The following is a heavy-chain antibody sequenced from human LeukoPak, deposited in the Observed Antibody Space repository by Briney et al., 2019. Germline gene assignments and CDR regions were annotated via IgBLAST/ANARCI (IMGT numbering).Heavy chain of an antibody. CDR2: IKSKTDGGTT. J-gene: IGHJ4*02. CDR1: GFTFSNAW. CDR3: TTDYDILPLQD. V-gene: IGHV3-15*01. Sequence: GGSLRLSCAAPGFTFSNAWMSWVRQAPGKGLEWVGRIKSKTDGGTTDYTAPVKGRFTISRDDSKNTLYLQMNSLKAEDTAVYYCTTDYDILPLQDWGQGTLVTVSS. D-gene: IGHD3-9*01.